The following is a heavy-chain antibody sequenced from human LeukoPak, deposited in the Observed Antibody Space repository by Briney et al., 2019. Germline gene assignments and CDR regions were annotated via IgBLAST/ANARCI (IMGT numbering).Heavy chain of an antibody. J-gene: IGHJ3*02. CDR2: ISYDGSNK. CDR3: ARGQRRDAFDI. V-gene: IGHV3-30-3*01. Sequence: PGGSLRLSCAASGFTFSSYAMHWVRQAPGKGLEWVAVISYDGSNKHYADSVKGRFTISRDNSKNTLYLQMNSLRAEDTAVYYCARGQRRDAFDIWGQGTMVTVSS. CDR1: GFTFSSYA.